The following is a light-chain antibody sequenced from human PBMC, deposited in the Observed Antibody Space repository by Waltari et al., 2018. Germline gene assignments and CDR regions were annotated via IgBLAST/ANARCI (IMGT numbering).Light chain of an antibody. V-gene: IGLV3-19*01. J-gene: IGLJ2*01. CDR1: SLRKYY. CDR2: GKN. CDR3: SARDTSDDHLVV. Sequence: SSELTQDPAVSVALGQTVRITCQGDSLRKYYAGWDRQKPGQAPILIIYGKNKRPSGIPERFSSSKSGNTASLTVSGAQPEDDAEYYCSARDTSDDHLVVFGGGTRLTVL.